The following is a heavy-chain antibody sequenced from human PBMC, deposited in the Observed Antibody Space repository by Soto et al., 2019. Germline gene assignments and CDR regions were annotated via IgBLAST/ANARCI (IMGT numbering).Heavy chain of an antibody. D-gene: IGHD6-6*01. V-gene: IGHV1-3*01. J-gene: IGHJ6*03. CDR3: ARGSTAARPFYYNYYYMDV. CDR1: GYTFTNYA. CDR2: VNAGNGDA. Sequence: ASVKVSCKASGYTFTNYAIHWVRQAPGQGLEWMGWVNAGNGDAKYSPKFQGRVTITRDTSASTAYMELSSLRSEDTAVYYCARGSTAARPFYYNYYYMDVWGKGTTVTVSS.